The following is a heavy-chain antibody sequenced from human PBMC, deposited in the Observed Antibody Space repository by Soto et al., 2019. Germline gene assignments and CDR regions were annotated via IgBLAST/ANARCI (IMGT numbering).Heavy chain of an antibody. J-gene: IGHJ5*02. CDR3: GRLRYNSEIGSP. CDR1: GFTFSSYD. CDR2: ISSGGGYT. V-gene: IGHV3-23*01. Sequence: GGSLRLSCVASGFTFSSYDMTWVRQAPGKGLEWVSSISSGGGYTHSTDSVKGRFTISRDNSKNTLYLQMNSLRAEDTAVYYCGRLRYNSEIGSPWGQGTLVTVSS. D-gene: IGHD3-9*01.